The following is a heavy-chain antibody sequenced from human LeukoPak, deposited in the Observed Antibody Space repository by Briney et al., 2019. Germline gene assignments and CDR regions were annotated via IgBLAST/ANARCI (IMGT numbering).Heavy chain of an antibody. CDR1: GFTFSSYA. Sequence: GGSLRLSCAASGFTFSSYAMHWVRQAPGKGLEWVAVISYDGSNKYYADSVKGRFTISRDNSKNTLYLQMNSLRAEDTAAYYCARDGGYSYGSGLDYWGQGTLVTVSS. V-gene: IGHV3-30-3*01. CDR2: ISYDGSNK. D-gene: IGHD5-18*01. J-gene: IGHJ4*02. CDR3: ARDGGYSYGSGLDY.